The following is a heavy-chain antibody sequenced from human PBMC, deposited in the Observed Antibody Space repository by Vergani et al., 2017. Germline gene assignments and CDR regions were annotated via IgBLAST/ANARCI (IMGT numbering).Heavy chain of an antibody. CDR1: GFTFSSYA. J-gene: IGHJ6*02. V-gene: IGHV3-64*04. CDR3: AKPRYSSGWGDV. Sequence: VQLVESGGGLVQPGGSLRLSCSASGFTFSSYAMHWVRQAPGKGLEYVSAISGSGGSTYYADSVKGRFTISRDNSKNTLYLQMNSLRAEDTAVYYCAKPRYSSGWGDVWGQGTTVTVSS. D-gene: IGHD6-19*01. CDR2: ISGSGGST.